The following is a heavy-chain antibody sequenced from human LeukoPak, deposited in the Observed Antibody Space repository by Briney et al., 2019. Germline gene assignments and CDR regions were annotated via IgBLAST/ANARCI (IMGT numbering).Heavy chain of an antibody. J-gene: IGHJ5*02. V-gene: IGHV1-2*02. CDR3: ARDFGIAAAEECWFDP. Sequence: ASVKVSCKASGYTFTGYYMHWVRQAPGQGLEWMGWINPNSGGTNYAQKFQGRVTMTRDTSISTAYMELSRLRSDDTAVYYCARDFGIAAAEECWFDPWGQGTLVTVSS. D-gene: IGHD6-13*01. CDR1: GYTFTGYY. CDR2: INPNSGGT.